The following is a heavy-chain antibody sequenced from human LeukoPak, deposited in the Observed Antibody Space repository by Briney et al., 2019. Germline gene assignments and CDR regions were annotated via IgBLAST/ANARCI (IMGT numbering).Heavy chain of an antibody. J-gene: IGHJ6*03. V-gene: IGHV4-39*07. CDR2: INHSGST. CDR3: ARVVVFGGYYYYYYMDV. Sequence: SETLSLTCTVSGGSISSSSYYWGWIRQPPGKGLEWIGEINHSGSTNYNPSLKSRVTISVDTSKNQFSLKLSSVTAADTAVYYCARVVVFGGYYYYYYMDVWGKGTTVTVSS. CDR1: GGSISSSSYY. D-gene: IGHD3-16*01.